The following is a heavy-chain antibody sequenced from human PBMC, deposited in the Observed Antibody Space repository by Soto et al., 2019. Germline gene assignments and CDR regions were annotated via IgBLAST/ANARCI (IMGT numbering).Heavy chain of an antibody. Sequence: GGSLRLSCAASGFTFSSYSMNWVRQAPGKGLEWVSCISSGSSDIYYADSVKGRFTISRDNAKNSLYLQMNSLRAEDTAVYYCARVRYSSGWGPFGYWGQGTLVTVSS. CDR1: GFTFSSYS. V-gene: IGHV3-21*01. CDR2: ISSGSSDI. D-gene: IGHD6-19*01. J-gene: IGHJ4*02. CDR3: ARVRYSSGWGPFGY.